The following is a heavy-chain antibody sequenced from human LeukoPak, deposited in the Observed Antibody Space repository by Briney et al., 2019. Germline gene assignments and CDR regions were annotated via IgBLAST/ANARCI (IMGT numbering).Heavy chain of an antibody. J-gene: IGHJ1*01. V-gene: IGHV3-7*01. CDR1: GFTFSNYW. D-gene: IGHD2-2*01. CDR3: ATYSSSNGREFQY. CDR2: IQQHGSET. Sequence: GSLRLSCAASGFTFSNYWMSWVRQAPGKGLEWVANIQQHGSETYYGDSVKGRFTISRDNAKNSLYLQMNSLRAEDTAVYYCATYSSSNGREFQYWGQGTLVTVSS.